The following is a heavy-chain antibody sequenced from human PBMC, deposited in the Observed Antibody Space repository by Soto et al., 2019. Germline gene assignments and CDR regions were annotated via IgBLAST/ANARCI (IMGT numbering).Heavy chain of an antibody. CDR3: ARGRSYHGSEPYPTNTHWFEA. CDR2: INDSGST. J-gene: IGHJ1*01. D-gene: IGHD3-10*01. CDR1: VGSFSGHF. V-gene: IGHV4-34*01. Sequence: SETLSLTCVLNVGSFSGHFWSCIRESPGKGLEWIGEINDSGSTNKNPSLKSRVSISVDSSKNQFSLNLRFLTAADTAVYFCARGRSYHGSEPYPTNTHWFEAWGQTTLV.